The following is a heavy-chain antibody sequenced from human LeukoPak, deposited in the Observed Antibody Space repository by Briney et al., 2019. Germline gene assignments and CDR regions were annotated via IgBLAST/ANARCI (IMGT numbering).Heavy chain of an antibody. V-gene: IGHV3-11*06. CDR1: GFTFSDYY. CDR2: ISSSSSYT. D-gene: IGHD3-10*01. Sequence: GGSLRLSCAASGFTFSDYYMSWIRQAPGKGLEWVSYISSSSSYTNYADSVKGRFTISRDNAKNSLYLQMNSLKAEDTAVYYCATGSGHYYGSGSYPAYWGQGTLVTVSS. CDR3: ATGSGHYYGSGSYPAY. J-gene: IGHJ4*02.